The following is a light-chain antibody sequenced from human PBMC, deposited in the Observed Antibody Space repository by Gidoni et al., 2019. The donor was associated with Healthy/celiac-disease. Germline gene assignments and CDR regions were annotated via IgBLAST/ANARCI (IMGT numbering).Light chain of an antibody. CDR2: DAS. CDR1: QSVSSY. CDR3: QQRSNWPPLYT. V-gene: IGKV3-11*01. Sequence: EIVLTQSPATLSLSPGERATLSCRASQSVSSYLAWYQQKPGQAPRLLIYDASNRATGIPARFSGSGSGTDSTLTISSLEPEDFAVYYCQQRSNWPPLYTFGQXTKLEIK. J-gene: IGKJ2*01.